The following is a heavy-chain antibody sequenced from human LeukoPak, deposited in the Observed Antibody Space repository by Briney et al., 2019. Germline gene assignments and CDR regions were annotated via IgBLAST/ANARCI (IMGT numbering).Heavy chain of an antibody. Sequence: PSETLSLTCTVSGGSISSSNHYWGWIRQPPGKGLEWIGLISYTGSTSYNPSLKSRITISADQSKNQFSLKVISVTAADTAVYYCVRHLGSSSWLDPWGQGTLVTVSS. CDR3: VRHLGSSSWLDP. J-gene: IGHJ5*02. CDR2: ISYTGST. V-gene: IGHV4-39*01. D-gene: IGHD2-2*01. CDR1: GGSISSSNHY.